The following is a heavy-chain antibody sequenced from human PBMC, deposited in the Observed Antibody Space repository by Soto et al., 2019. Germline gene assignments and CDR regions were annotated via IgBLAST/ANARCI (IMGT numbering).Heavy chain of an antibody. Sequence: GGSLRLSCAASGLTFDDYAMHWVRQAPGKGLEWVSGISWNSGSIGYADSVKGRFTISRDNAKNSLYLQMNSLRAEDTALYYCAKDEGFLEWFNWGQGTLFTVPS. CDR2: ISWNSGSI. CDR1: GLTFDDYA. D-gene: IGHD3-3*01. V-gene: IGHV3-9*01. J-gene: IGHJ4*02. CDR3: AKDEGFLEWFN.